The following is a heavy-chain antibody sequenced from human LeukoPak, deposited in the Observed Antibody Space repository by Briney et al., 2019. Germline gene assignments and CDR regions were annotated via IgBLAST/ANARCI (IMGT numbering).Heavy chain of an antibody. CDR2: ISYHGRNK. V-gene: IGHV3-30*04. CDR3: ARGRSGWYLAHYYYYMDV. D-gene: IGHD6-19*01. CDR1: GFTFSSSA. Sequence: GGSLRLSCAASGFTFSSSAMHWVRQAPGKGLEWVAVISYHGRNKYYADSVKGRFSISRDNSKNTLYLQMNTLRAEDTAVYYCARGRSGWYLAHYYYYMDVWGKGTTVTVSS. J-gene: IGHJ6*03.